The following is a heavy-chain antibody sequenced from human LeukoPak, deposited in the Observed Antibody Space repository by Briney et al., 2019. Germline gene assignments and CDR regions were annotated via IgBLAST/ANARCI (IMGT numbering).Heavy chain of an antibody. Sequence: GGSLRLSCAASGFTFSSYAMSWVRQAPGKGLEWVSSISDRGGTTYYADSVKGRFTISRDNSKNTVYLQMNSLRAEDTALYYCAKDLIEEYSGYGPFDYWGQGTLVTVSS. CDR3: AKDLIEEYSGYGPFDY. CDR2: ISDRGGTT. J-gene: IGHJ4*02. V-gene: IGHV3-23*01. D-gene: IGHD5-12*01. CDR1: GFTFSSYA.